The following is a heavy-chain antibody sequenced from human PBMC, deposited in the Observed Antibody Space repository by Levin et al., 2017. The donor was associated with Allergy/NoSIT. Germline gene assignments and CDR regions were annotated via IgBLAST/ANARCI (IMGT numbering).Heavy chain of an antibody. CDR1: GFTFSSYG. J-gene: IGHJ4*02. V-gene: IGHV3-30*18. CDR2: ISYDGSNK. Sequence: PGGSLRLSCAASGFTFSSYGMHWVRQAPGKGLEWVAVISYDGSNKYYADSVKGRFTISRDNSKNTLYLQMNSLRAEDTAVYYCAKDHGYSYGGFDYWGQGTLVTVSS. D-gene: IGHD5-18*01. CDR3: AKDHGYSYGGFDY.